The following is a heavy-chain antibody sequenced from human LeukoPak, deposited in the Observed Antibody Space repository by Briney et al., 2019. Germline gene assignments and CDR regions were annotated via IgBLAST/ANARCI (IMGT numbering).Heavy chain of an antibody. CDR2: IYYSGST. Sequence: SETLSLTCTVSGGSISSYYWSWIRQPPGKGLEWIGYIYYSGSTNYNPSLKSRVTISVDTSKNQFSLKLSSVTAADTAVYYCARTRAYNRNDTYYYYYGMDVWGQGTTVTVSS. CDR1: GGSISSYY. CDR3: ARTRAYNRNDTYYYYYGMDV. D-gene: IGHD1-1*01. J-gene: IGHJ6*02. V-gene: IGHV4-59*08.